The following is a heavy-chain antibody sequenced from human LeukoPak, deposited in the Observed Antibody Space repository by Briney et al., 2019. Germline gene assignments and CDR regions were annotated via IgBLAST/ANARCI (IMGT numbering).Heavy chain of an antibody. CDR3: ARDSQTVGTDFDY. CDR2: ISSSSNYI. J-gene: IGHJ4*02. D-gene: IGHD6-13*01. V-gene: IGHV3-21*01. CDR1: GFTFSSYS. Sequence: GGSLRLSCAASGFTFSSYSMNWVRQAPGKGLEWVSSISSSSNYIYYADSLKGRFTISRDNAKNSLYLQMHSLRAEDTAVYYCARDSQTVGTDFDYWGQGTLVTVSS.